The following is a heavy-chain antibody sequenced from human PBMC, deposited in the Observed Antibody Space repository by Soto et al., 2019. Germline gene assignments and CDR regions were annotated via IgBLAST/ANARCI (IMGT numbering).Heavy chain of an antibody. Sequence: SETLSLTCAVSGGSISSSNWWSWVRQPPGKGLEWIGKIYYSGSTNYNPSLKSRVTISVDTSKDQFSLKLSSVTAADTAVYYCARRYGSCFDYWGQGTLVTVSS. CDR1: GGSISSSNW. CDR3: ARRYGSCFDY. D-gene: IGHD5-18*01. CDR2: IYYSGST. V-gene: IGHV4-4*02. J-gene: IGHJ4*02.